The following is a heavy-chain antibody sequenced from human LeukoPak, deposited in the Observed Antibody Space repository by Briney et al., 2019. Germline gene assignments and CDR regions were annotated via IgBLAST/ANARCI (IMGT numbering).Heavy chain of an antibody. J-gene: IGHJ4*02. Sequence: GASVKVSCKASGYTFTRYGISWVRQAPGQGLEWMGWISAYNGNTNYAQKLQGRVTMTTDTSTSTAYMELRSLRSDDTALYYCARLPKFDDSSGYLPDDYWGQGTLVTVSS. D-gene: IGHD3-22*01. CDR2: ISAYNGNT. CDR1: GYTFTRYG. CDR3: ARLPKFDDSSGYLPDDY. V-gene: IGHV1-18*01.